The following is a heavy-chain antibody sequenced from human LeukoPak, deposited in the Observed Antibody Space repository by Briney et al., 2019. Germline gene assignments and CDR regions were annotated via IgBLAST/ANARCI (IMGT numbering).Heavy chain of an antibody. V-gene: IGHV3-74*01. Sequence: GGSLRLSCAVPGFTLSGAWMHWVRQAPGKGLMWVSRINDDGSITRHADSVKGRFTISRDIAKNTLYLQMNSLRAEDTAVYYCTRVSGLGMNEYYYLWGQGTLVTVSS. D-gene: IGHD3-10*01. J-gene: IGHJ4*02. CDR2: INDDGSIT. CDR3: TRVSGLGMNEYYYL. CDR1: GFTLSGAW.